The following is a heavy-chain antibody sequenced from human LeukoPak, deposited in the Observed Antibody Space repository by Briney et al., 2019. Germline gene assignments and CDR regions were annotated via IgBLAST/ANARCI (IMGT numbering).Heavy chain of an antibody. CDR2: IIPIFGTA. Sequence: SVKVSXKASGGTFSSYAISWVRQAPGQGLEWMGGIIPIFGTANYAQKFQGRVTITTDQSTSTAYMELSSLRSEDTAVYYCARKSVVVPAAFDYWGQGTLVTVSS. CDR3: ARKSVVVPAAFDY. CDR1: GGTFSSYA. V-gene: IGHV1-69*05. J-gene: IGHJ4*02. D-gene: IGHD2-2*01.